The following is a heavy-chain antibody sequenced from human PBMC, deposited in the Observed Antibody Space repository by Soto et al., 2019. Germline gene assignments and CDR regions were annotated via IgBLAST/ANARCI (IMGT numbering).Heavy chain of an antibody. CDR3: ARDPQIFWFDP. CDR1: GFTFSGYW. V-gene: IGHV3-74*01. Sequence: GGSLRLSCAASGFTFSGYWMYWVRQSPGKGLVWVSRIDGDGTSTGYADSVKGRFTISRDNAKNTLYLQMNSLRAEDTAVYYCARDPQIFWFDPWGQGTLVTVSS. J-gene: IGHJ5*02. D-gene: IGHD2-15*01. CDR2: IDGDGTST.